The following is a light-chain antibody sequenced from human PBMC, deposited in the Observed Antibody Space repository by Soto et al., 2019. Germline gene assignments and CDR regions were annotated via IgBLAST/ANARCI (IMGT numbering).Light chain of an antibody. CDR2: AAS. J-gene: IGKJ4*01. CDR1: QDISSH. CDR3: QQVKTYPLT. V-gene: IGKV1-9*01. Sequence: DIQLTQSPSFLSASVGDRVNITCRASQDISSHLAWYQQKPGKAPKLLIYAASTLQSGVPSGFGGSGSGTEFTLTITSLQPEDFATYYCQQVKTYPLTFGGGTKVEIK.